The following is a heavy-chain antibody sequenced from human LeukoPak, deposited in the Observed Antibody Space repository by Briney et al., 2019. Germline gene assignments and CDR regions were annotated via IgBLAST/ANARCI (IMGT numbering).Heavy chain of an antibody. D-gene: IGHD4-17*01. Sequence: GGSLRLSCATSGFTFSSNWMSWVRHAPGRGLDWAANIKPDGSAEYYAASVKGRFTVSRDNAKNSLYLQMNSLRVEDTAVYYCARESPSTGFDYWGQGTLVTVSS. CDR3: ARESPSTGFDY. J-gene: IGHJ4*02. CDR1: GFTFSSNW. V-gene: IGHV3-7*01. CDR2: IKPDGSAE.